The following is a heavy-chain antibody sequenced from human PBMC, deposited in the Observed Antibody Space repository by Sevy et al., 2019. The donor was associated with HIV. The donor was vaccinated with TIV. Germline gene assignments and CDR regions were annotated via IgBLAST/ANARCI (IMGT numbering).Heavy chain of an antibody. D-gene: IGHD6-6*01. J-gene: IGHJ4*02. CDR3: AREGMITSRTSARQLDY. Sequence: GGSLRLSCAASGFTFSSYSMNWVRQAPGKGLEWVSYISSSSSTIYYADSVKGRFTISRDNAKNSLYLQMNSLRDEDTAVYYCAREGMITSRTSARQLDYWGQGTLVSVSS. V-gene: IGHV3-48*02. CDR2: ISSSSSTI. CDR1: GFTFSSYS.